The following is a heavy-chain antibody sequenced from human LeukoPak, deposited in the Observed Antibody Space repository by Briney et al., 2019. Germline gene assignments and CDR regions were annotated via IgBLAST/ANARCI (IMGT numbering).Heavy chain of an antibody. D-gene: IGHD4-17*01. Sequence: GGSLRLSCAASEFTFSTYSMNWVRQAPGKGLEWVSSISSGSGYIFYADSVKGRFTISRDNAKNSLYLQMNSLRAEDTAVYYCARDLGGDYRFDYWGQGPLVTVSS. CDR1: EFTFSTYS. CDR2: ISSGSGYI. CDR3: ARDLGGDYRFDY. J-gene: IGHJ4*02. V-gene: IGHV3-21*01.